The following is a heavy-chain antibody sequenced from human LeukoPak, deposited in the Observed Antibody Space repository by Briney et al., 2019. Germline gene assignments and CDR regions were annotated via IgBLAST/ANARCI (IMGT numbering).Heavy chain of an antibody. Sequence: GGSLSLSCAASGFTFSSYAMHWVRQAPGKGLEWVAVISYDGSNKYYADSVKGRFTISRDNSKNTLYLQMNSLRAEDTAVYYCARRGGYCSSTSCYGGYFDYWGQGTLVTVSS. CDR3: ARRGGYCSSTSCYGGYFDY. CDR1: GFTFSSYA. CDR2: ISYDGSNK. J-gene: IGHJ4*02. D-gene: IGHD2-2*01. V-gene: IGHV3-30*04.